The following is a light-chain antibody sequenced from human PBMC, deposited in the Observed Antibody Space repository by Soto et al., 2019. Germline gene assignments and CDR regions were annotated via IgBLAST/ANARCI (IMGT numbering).Light chain of an antibody. J-gene: IGLJ3*02. CDR1: SSNIGSNN. CDR2: TNN. V-gene: IGLV1-44*01. CDR3: STWDDRLNGVV. Sequence: QSVLTQPPSASGTPGQRVTISCSGSSSNIGSNNVNWYQQLPGTAPKLLIYTNNQRPSGVPDRISGSKSGTSASLAISGLQSEDEADYYCSTWDDRLNGVVFGGGTKVTVL.